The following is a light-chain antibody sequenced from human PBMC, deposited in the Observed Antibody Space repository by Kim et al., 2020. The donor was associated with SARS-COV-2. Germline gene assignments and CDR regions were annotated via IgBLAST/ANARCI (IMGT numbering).Light chain of an antibody. J-gene: IGLJ3*02. CDR1: NVGAKG. CDR3: QVWDSSSDHWV. Sequence: APGKTACVGSGGHNVGAKGEHWYQRRRGQAPTLVIYSDAKRPSGIPGRFSGSNSGTTATLTISRGEDGDEADYYCQVWDSSSDHWVFGGGTQLTVL. CDR2: SDA. V-gene: IGLV3-21*04.